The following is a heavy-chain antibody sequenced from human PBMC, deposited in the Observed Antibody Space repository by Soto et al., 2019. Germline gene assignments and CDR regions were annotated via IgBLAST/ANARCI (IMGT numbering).Heavy chain of an antibody. D-gene: IGHD3-9*01. V-gene: IGHV4-59*01. CDR2: VYSGGGT. Sequence: SETLSLTCTVSGGSIRGYSWSWIRQSPGKGLEWIGYVYSGGGTNYSPSFMGRVTISVDTTDNQFSLKLNSVTAADTAVFYCAREKTPMSPHYFYYGMDVWGQGTTVTVSS. CDR3: AREKTPMSPHYFYYGMDV. J-gene: IGHJ6*02. CDR1: GGSIRGYS.